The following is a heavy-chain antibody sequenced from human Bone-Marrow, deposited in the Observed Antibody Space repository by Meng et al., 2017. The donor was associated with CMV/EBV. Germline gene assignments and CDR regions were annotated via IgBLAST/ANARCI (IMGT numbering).Heavy chain of an antibody. J-gene: IGHJ4*02. Sequence: GESLKISCAASGFTFSSYWMSWVRQAPGKGLEWVANIKQDGSEKYYVDSVKGRFTISRDNAKNSLYLQMNSLRAEDTAVDYCARARRYSSSSPYYFDYWGQGTLVTVSS. CDR1: GFTFSSYW. CDR3: ARARRYSSSSPYYFDY. D-gene: IGHD6-6*01. CDR2: IKQDGSEK. V-gene: IGHV3-7*01.